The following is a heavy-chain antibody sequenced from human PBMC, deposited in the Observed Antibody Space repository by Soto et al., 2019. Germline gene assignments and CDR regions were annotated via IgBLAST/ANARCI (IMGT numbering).Heavy chain of an antibody. CDR3: ARSVTVTTGYYYYYYMDV. CDR2: IYYSGST. D-gene: IGHD4-17*01. V-gene: IGHV4-59*08. CDR1: GGSISSYY. J-gene: IGHJ6*03. Sequence: SETLSLTCTVSGGSISSYYWSWIRQPPGKGLEWIGYIYYSGSTNYNPSLKSRVTISVDTSKNQFSLKLSSVTAADTAVYYCARSVTVTTGYYYYYYMDVWGKGTTVTVSS.